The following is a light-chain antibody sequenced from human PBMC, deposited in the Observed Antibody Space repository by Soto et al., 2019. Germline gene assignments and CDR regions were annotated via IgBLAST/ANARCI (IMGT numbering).Light chain of an antibody. CDR1: QTVSNN. CDR3: QQYNNWPPWT. V-gene: IGKV3D-15*01. J-gene: IGKJ1*01. CDR2: DVS. Sequence: EIVMTQSPTAMSVSPGERATLSCKASQTVSNNLAWYQQKPGQPPRLLIYDVSTRATGIPARFSGSGSGTDFTLTISSLQSEDFAVYYCQQYNNWPPWTFGQGTKVESK.